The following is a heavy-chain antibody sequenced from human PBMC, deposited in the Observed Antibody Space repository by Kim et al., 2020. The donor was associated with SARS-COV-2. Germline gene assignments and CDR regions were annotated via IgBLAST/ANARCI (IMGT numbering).Heavy chain of an antibody. V-gene: IGHV4-61*01. Sequence: SETLSLTCTVSGGSVSSGSYYWSWIRQPPGKGLEWIGYIYYSGSTNYNPSLKSRVTISVDTSKNQFSLKLSSVTAADTAVYYCARIAPQATIFGYGGWFDPWGQGTLVTVSS. CDR1: GGSVSSGSYY. CDR2: IYYSGST. D-gene: IGHD3-3*01. J-gene: IGHJ5*02. CDR3: ARIAPQATIFGYGGWFDP.